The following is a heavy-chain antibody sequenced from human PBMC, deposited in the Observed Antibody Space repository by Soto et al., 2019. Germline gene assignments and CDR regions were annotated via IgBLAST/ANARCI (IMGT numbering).Heavy chain of an antibody. V-gene: IGHV4-4*07. Sequence: QVQLQESGPGLVKPSETLSLTCTVSGGSISSYYWSWIRQPAGKGLEWIGRIYTSGSTNYNPSLQRRATMSVDTSKNQFSLKLSSVTAADTAVYYCARPFPRATTVVTPPQAFDIWGQGTMVTVSS. CDR3: ARPFPRATTVVTPPQAFDI. CDR2: IYTSGST. J-gene: IGHJ3*02. CDR1: GGSISSYY. D-gene: IGHD4-17*01.